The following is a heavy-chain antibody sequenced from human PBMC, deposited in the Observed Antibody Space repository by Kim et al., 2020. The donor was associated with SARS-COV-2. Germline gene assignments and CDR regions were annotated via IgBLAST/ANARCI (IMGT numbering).Heavy chain of an antibody. J-gene: IGHJ4*02. CDR2: INPDGSDK. V-gene: IGHV3-7*01. CDR3: ARAEI. Sequence: GGSLRLSCAASGFTFSSQWMSWVRQAPGKGLEWVANINPDGSDKSYVDSVKGRFTISRDNGKNSLYLQMDSLRAEDTAVYYGARAEIWGQGTLVTVS. CDR1: GFTFSSQW.